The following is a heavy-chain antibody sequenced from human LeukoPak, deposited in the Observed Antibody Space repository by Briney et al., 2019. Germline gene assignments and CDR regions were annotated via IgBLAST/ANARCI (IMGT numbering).Heavy chain of an antibody. CDR1: GFTVSSNY. J-gene: IGHJ6*02. V-gene: IGHV3-53*01. Sequence: GGSLRLSCAASGFTVSSNYMSWVRQAPGKGLEWVSVIYSGGSTYYADSVKGRFTISRENSKNTLYLQMNSLRAEDTAVYYCASSDVLRYYYYGMDVWGQGTTVTVSS. D-gene: IGHD6-6*01. CDR3: ASSDVLRYYYYGMDV. CDR2: IYSGGST.